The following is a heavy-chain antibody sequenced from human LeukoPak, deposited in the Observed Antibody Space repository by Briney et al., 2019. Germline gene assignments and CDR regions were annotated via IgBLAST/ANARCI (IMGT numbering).Heavy chain of an antibody. V-gene: IGHV3-30*04. CDR2: ISYDGSKQ. J-gene: IGHJ3*01. CDR3: ARDYNILTGDAFDL. D-gene: IGHD3-9*01. Sequence: QAVGSLRLSCTASGFTFSGHAMHWVRQAPGKGLEWVAVISYDGSKQYYADSVKGRFTISRDNSKDTLYLQMNSLRPDDTAVYYCARDYNILTGDAFDLWGQGTVVTVSS. CDR1: GFTFSGHA.